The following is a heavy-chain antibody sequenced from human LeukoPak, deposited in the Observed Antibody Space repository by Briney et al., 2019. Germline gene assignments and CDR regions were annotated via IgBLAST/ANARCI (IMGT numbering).Heavy chain of an antibody. CDR2: MNPNSGNT. CDR3: ARGLLRFNHPYYMDV. D-gene: IGHD3-3*01. Sequence: ASVKVSCKASGYTFTSYDINWVRQATGQGLEWMGWMNPNSGNTGYAQKFQGRVTITRNTSISTAYMELSSLRSEDAAVYYCARGLLRFNHPYYMDVWGKGTTVTVSS. CDR1: GYTFTSYD. V-gene: IGHV1-8*03. J-gene: IGHJ6*03.